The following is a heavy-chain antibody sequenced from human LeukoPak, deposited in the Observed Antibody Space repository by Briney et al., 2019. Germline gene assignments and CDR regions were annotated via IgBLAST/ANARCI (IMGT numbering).Heavy chain of an antibody. J-gene: IGHJ4*02. CDR2: ISSSSSYI. CDR1: GFTFSIYS. CDR3: ARDVWGEGPWSDY. Sequence: PGGSLRLSCAASGFTFSIYSMNWVRQAPGKGLEWVSSISSSSSYIYYADSVKGRFTISRDNAKNSLYLQMNSLRAEDTAVYYCARDVWGEGPWSDYWGQGTLVTVSS. V-gene: IGHV3-21*01. D-gene: IGHD3-10*01.